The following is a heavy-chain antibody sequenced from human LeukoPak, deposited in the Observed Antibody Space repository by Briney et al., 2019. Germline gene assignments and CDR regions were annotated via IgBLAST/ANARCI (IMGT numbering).Heavy chain of an antibody. J-gene: IGHJ6*03. CDR1: GFTFSSYG. D-gene: IGHD5-18*01. CDR3: ARGPGYRYPVNYYMDV. CDR2: ISGSGGST. Sequence: GGSLRLSCAASGFTFSSYGMSWVRPAPGKGLEWVSAISGSGGSTYYADSVKGRFTISRDNSKNTLSLQMNSLRAEDTAVYYCARGPGYRYPVNYYMDVGGKGTTVTVSS. V-gene: IGHV3-23*01.